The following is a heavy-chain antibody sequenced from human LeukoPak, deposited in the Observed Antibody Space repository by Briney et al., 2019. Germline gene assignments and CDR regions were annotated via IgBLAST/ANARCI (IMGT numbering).Heavy chain of an antibody. CDR1: GGSISSYY. V-gene: IGHV4-59*01. CDR3: ARVRDDFWSGPSAYFDY. Sequence: SETLSLTCTVSGGSISSYYWSWIRQPPGKGLEWIGYIYYSGSTNYNPSLKSRVTISVDTSKNQFSLKLSSVTAADTAVYYCARVRDDFWSGPSAYFDYWGQGTLVTVPS. CDR2: IYYSGST. D-gene: IGHD3-3*01. J-gene: IGHJ4*02.